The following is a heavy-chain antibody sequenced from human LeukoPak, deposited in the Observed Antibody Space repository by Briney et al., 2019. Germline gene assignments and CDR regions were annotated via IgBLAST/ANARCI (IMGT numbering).Heavy chain of an antibody. CDR1: GFTFSSYA. V-gene: IGHV3-23*01. CDR3: AKDKRHTYYDYIWGSYRDWGDY. J-gene: IGHJ4*02. D-gene: IGHD3-16*02. CDR2: ISGSGGST. Sequence: GGSLRLSCAASGFTFSSYAMSWVRQAPGKGLEWVSAISGSGGSTYYADSVKGRFTISRDNSKNTLYLQMNSLRAEDTAVYYCAKDKRHTYYDYIWGSYRDWGDYWGQGTLVTVSS.